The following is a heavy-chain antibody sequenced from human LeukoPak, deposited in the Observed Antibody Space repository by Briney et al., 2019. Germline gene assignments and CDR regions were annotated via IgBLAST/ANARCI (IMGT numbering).Heavy chain of an antibody. V-gene: IGHV4-34*01. CDR2: INHSGST. D-gene: IGHD1-26*01. CDR1: GGSFSDYS. CDR3: ARHGIATWFDP. J-gene: IGHJ5*02. Sequence: SETLSLTCAVYGGSFSDYSWSWIRQPPGKGLEWIGEINHSGSTNYNPSLKSRVTMSVDTSKNQFSVKLSSVTAADTAVYYCARHGIATWFDPWGQGTLVTVSS.